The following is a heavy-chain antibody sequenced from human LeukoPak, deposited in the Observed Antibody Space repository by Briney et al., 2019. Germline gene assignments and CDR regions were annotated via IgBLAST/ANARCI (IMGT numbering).Heavy chain of an antibody. CDR1: GFTFSSYT. CDR3: ARVISVAGYDY. J-gene: IGHJ4*02. CDR2: ISSSSSYI. Sequence: GGSLRLSCAASGFTFSSYTMNWVRQTPGKGLEWVSSISSSSSYIYYADSVKGRFTISRDNAKNSLYLQMNSLRAEDTAVYYCARVISVAGYDYWGQGTLVTVSS. V-gene: IGHV3-21*01. D-gene: IGHD6-19*01.